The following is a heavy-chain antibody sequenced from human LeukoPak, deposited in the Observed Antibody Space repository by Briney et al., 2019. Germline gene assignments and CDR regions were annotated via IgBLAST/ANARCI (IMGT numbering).Heavy chain of an antibody. D-gene: IGHD6-13*01. CDR1: GYSFTRNW. CDR2: IYPGDSDT. CDR3: ARRIAAAGADYYYYGMDV. J-gene: IGHJ6*02. V-gene: IGHV5-51*01. Sequence: GESLKISCKGSGYSFTRNWIGWVRQMPGKGLEWMGIIYPGDSDTRYSPSFQGQVTISADKSISTAYLQWSSLKASDTAMYYCARRIAAAGADYYYYGMDVWGQGTTVTVSS.